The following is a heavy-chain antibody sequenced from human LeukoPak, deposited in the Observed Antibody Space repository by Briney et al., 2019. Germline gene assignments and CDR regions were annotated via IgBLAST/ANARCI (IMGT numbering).Heavy chain of an antibody. CDR2: ISGGGATT. D-gene: IGHD6-13*01. V-gene: IGHV3-74*01. CDR3: ARDGTFDN. J-gene: IGHJ4*02. Sequence: GGSLRLSCAASGFSFSNYWMHWIRQGPGKELVWVSRISGGGATTNYADSVKGRFTISRDNAKNTLYLQMNSLRVEDTALYYCARDGTFDNWGQGTLVTVSS. CDR1: GFSFSNYW.